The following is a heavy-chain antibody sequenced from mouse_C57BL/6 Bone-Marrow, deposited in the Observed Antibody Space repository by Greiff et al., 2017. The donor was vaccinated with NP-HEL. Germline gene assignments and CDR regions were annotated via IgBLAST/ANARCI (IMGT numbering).Heavy chain of an antibody. CDR3: TREENYYGSSYPFDY. Sequence: VQLQQSGTVLARPGASVKMSCKTSGYTFTSYWMHWVKQRPGQGLEWIGAIYPGNSDTSYNQKFKGKAKLTAVTSASTAYMELSSLTNEDSAVYYCTREENYYGSSYPFDYWGQGTTLTVSS. J-gene: IGHJ2*01. CDR1: GYTFTSYW. CDR2: IYPGNSDT. D-gene: IGHD1-1*01. V-gene: IGHV1-5*01.